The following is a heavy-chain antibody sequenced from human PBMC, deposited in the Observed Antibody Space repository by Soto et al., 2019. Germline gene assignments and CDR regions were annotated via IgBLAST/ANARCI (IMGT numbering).Heavy chain of an antibody. Sequence: GGSLRLSCAASGFIFDDYAMHWVRQAPGKGLEWVAGINWNSGSIGYAASVKGRFTISRDNAESSLYLQMDSLRVEDTALYYCIKDIKPKATSRPGDFETWGQGTMVTV. CDR3: IKDIKPKATSRPGDFET. V-gene: IGHV3-9*01. J-gene: IGHJ3*02. CDR1: GFIFDDYA. D-gene: IGHD4-17*01. CDR2: INWNSGSI.